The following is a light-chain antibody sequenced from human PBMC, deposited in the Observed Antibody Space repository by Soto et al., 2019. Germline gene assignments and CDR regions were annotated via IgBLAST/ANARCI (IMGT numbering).Light chain of an antibody. J-gene: IGLJ2*01. CDR2: DVS. CDR3: CSYTSSSTPVV. CDR1: SSDVGGYNY. Sequence: QAVLTQPASVSGSPGQSITISCTGTSSDVGGYNYVSWYQQHPGKAPKLMIYDVSNRPSGVSNRVSGSKSGNTASLTISGLQAEDEADYYCCSYTSSSTPVVFGGGTKLTVL. V-gene: IGLV2-14*03.